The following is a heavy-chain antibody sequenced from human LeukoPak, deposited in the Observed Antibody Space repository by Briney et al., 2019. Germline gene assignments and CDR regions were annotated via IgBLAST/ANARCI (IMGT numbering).Heavy chain of an antibody. Sequence: SETLPLTCAVYGGSFSGYYWSWIRQPPGKGLEWIGEINHSGSTNYNPSLKSRVTISVDTSKNQFSLKLSSVTAADTAVYYCARRRPQYYFDYWGQGTLVTVSS. CDR2: INHSGST. CDR3: ARRRPQYYFDY. V-gene: IGHV4-34*01. CDR1: GGSFSGYY. J-gene: IGHJ4*02.